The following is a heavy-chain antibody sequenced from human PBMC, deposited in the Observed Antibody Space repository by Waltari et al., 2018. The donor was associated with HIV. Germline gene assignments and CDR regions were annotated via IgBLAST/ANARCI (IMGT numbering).Heavy chain of an antibody. CDR3: ARDYNYAPDY. J-gene: IGHJ4*02. CDR2: IYYDGSKK. CDR1: RFPFKNFA. Sequence: QVQLMESGGGVVQRGTSLRLSGAASRFPFKNFAMNWVRQAPGKGLEWVGNIYYDGSKKFYGDSVRGRFTISRDNSKQILYLQMNSLRVEDTALYYCARDYNYAPDYWGQGTLVVVSS. V-gene: IGHV3-33*01. D-gene: IGHD5-18*01.